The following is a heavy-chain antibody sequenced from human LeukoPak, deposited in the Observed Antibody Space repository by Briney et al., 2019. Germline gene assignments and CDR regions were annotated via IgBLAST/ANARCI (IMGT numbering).Heavy chain of an antibody. CDR3: ASVRRGFGESSKYYSYYYMHV. J-gene: IGHJ6*03. Sequence: SETLSLTCTVSGGSISSSSYYWGWIRQPPGKGLEWIGNIYYSGSTYYNPSPKSRVTISVDTSNNQFSLKLSAVTAADTAVYYCASVRRGFGESSKYYSYYYMHVWGNGTTVTIAS. CDR2: IYYSGST. CDR1: GGSISSSSYY. D-gene: IGHD3-10*01. V-gene: IGHV4-39*01.